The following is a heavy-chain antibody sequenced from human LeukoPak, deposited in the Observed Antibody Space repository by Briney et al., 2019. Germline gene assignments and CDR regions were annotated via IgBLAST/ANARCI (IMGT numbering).Heavy chain of an antibody. CDR3: AREGTAMVAKYFQH. J-gene: IGHJ1*01. CDR2: INPSGGNT. V-gene: IGHV1-46*01. CDR1: GYTFTNYY. Sequence: ASVKVSCKASGYTFTNYYIHWVRQAPGQGLEWMGIINPSGGNTNYAQKSQGRVAMTRDTSTSTVYMELSSLTSEDTAVYFCAREGTAMVAKYFQHWGQGTLVTVSS. D-gene: IGHD5-18*01.